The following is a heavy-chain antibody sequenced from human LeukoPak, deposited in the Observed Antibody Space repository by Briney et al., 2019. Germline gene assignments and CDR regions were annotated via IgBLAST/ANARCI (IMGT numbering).Heavy chain of an antibody. CDR3: ATDGAGFDT. CDR1: GFTFSDYY. J-gene: IGHJ5*02. CDR2: INIGGTNT. Sequence: GGSLRLSCVASGFTFSDYYMSWIRQAPGKGLEWLSYINIGGTNTHYADSVKGRFNISRDNAKKSLYLQMNNLRAEDTAVYYCATDGAGFDTWGQGVLVTVSS. V-gene: IGHV3-11*01.